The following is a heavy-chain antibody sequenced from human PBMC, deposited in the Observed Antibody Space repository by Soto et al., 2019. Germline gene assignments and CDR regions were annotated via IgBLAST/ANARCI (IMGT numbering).Heavy chain of an antibody. V-gene: IGHV3-30*18. Sequence: GGSLRLSCAASGFTFSSYGMHWVRQAPGKGLEWVAVISYDGSNKYYADSVKGRFTISRDNSENTLYLQMNSLRAEDTAVYYCAKDRRSYSSFDFDYWGQGTLVTVSS. J-gene: IGHJ4*02. CDR2: ISYDGSNK. CDR1: GFTFSSYG. D-gene: IGHD6-6*01. CDR3: AKDRRSYSSFDFDY.